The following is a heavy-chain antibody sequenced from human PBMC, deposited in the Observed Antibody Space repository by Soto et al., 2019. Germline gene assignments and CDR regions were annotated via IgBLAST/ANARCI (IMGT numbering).Heavy chain of an antibody. D-gene: IGHD2-15*01. CDR2: INHSGST. CDR3: ARGSSGGSWGRPRGWFDP. V-gene: IGHV4-34*01. CDR1: GGSFSGYY. J-gene: IGHJ5*02. Sequence: SEILSLTCAGYGGSFSGYYWSWIRQPPGKGLEWIGEINHSGSTNYNPSLKSRVTISVDTSKNQFSLKLSSVTAADTAVYYCARGSSGGSWGRPRGWFDPWGQGTLVTVSS.